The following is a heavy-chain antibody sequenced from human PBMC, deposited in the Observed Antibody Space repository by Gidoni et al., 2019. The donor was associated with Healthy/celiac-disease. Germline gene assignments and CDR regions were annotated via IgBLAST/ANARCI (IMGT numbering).Heavy chain of an antibody. CDR1: GGAISSGSSH. J-gene: IGHJ3*02. V-gene: IGHV4-61*02. CDR2: IYTGGST. Sequence: QVLLQESGPGLVEPSQTLSLTCTVSGGAISSGSSHWSWIRQPAGKGLEWIGRIYTGGSTYYNPSLKSQVSISLDTSKNQFSLKLSSVTAADTAVYYCARRSFLDAFDMWGQGTKVTVSS. D-gene: IGHD6-6*01. CDR3: ARRSFLDAFDM.